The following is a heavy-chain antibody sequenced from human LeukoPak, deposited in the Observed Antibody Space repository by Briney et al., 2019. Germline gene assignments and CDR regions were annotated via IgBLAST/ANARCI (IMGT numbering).Heavy chain of an antibody. CDR3: ARSVEGYCRGGSCYYYSYYMDV. CDR1: GGSISSYY. V-gene: IGHV4-59*01. Sequence: AETLSLTCTVSGGSISSYYWSWIRQPPGKGLEWIGYIYYSGSTNYNPSLKSRVTISVDTSKNQFSLKLSSVTAADTAVYYCARSVEGYCRGGSCYYYSYYMDVWGKGTTVTVSS. J-gene: IGHJ6*03. D-gene: IGHD2-15*01. CDR2: IYYSGST.